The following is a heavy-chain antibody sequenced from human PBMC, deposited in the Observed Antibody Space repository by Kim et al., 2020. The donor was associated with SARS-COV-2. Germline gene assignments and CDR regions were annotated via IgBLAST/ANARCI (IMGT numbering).Heavy chain of an antibody. J-gene: IGHJ4*02. CDR3: ARLNYYDSSGYYSRKD. D-gene: IGHD3-22*01. V-gene: IGHV3-48*02. Sequence: SVKGRFTISRDNAKNSLYLQMNSLRDEDTAVYYCARLNYYDSSGYYSRKDWGQGTLVTVSS.